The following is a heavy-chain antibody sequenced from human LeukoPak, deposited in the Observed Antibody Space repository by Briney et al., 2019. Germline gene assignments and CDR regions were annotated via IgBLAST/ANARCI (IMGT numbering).Heavy chain of an antibody. V-gene: IGHV1-46*01. J-gene: IGHJ3*02. CDR3: ARDRGTGPDAFDI. CDR1: GYSFTNYD. Sequence: ASVKVSCKSSGYSFTNYDIHWVRQAPGQGLEWMGIINPTGSTRYAQKFQGRITMTRDTSTSTVYMELSSLRSEDTAVYYCARDRGTGPDAFDIWGQGTMVTVSP. CDR2: INPTGST. D-gene: IGHD3/OR15-3a*01.